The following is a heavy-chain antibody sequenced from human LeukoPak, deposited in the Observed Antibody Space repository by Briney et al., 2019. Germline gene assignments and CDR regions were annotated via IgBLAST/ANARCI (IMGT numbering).Heavy chain of an antibody. D-gene: IGHD2-2*01. CDR3: ARDRLGYCSSTSCYYMDV. CDR1: GFTFSSYW. J-gene: IGHJ6*03. Sequence: PGGSLRLSCAASGFTFSSYWMSWVRQAPGQGLEWVANIKKDGSEKYYVDSVKGRFTISRDNAKNSLYLQMNSLRAEDTAVYYCARDRLGYCSSTSCYYMDVWGKGTTVTVSS. V-gene: IGHV3-7*01. CDR2: IKKDGSEK.